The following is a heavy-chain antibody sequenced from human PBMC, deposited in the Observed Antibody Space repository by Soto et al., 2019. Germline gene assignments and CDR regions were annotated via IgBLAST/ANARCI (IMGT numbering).Heavy chain of an antibody. Sequence: QVQLQESGPGLVKPSQTLSLTCTVSGGSISSGGYYWSWIRQHPGKGLEWIGYIYYSGSTYYNPSLKSRVTISVDTSKNQFSLKLSSVTAADTAVYYCASLQGYGSGSYYLGYYYYGMDVWGQGTTVTVSS. V-gene: IGHV4-31*03. CDR1: GGSISSGGYY. CDR2: IYYSGST. D-gene: IGHD3-10*01. CDR3: ASLQGYGSGSYYLGYYYYGMDV. J-gene: IGHJ6*02.